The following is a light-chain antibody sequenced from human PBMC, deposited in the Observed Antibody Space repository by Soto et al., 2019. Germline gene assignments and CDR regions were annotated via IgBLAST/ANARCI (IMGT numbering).Light chain of an antibody. Sequence: DIQMTQSPSSLSAAVGDRVTFTCQASQDIYKYLNWYQQKPGKAPKLLIYDASNLERGVPSRFSGSGSGTDFSLNVGSLQHDYNATYYCQQYDQPPYNFCQGTKVEIK. CDR1: QDIYKY. V-gene: IGKV1-33*01. CDR3: QQYDQPPYN. CDR2: DAS. J-gene: IGKJ2*01.